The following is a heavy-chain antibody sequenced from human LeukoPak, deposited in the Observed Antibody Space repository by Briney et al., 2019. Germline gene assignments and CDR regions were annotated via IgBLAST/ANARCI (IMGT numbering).Heavy chain of an antibody. J-gene: IGHJ6*03. Sequence: ASVKVSCKASGYTFTSYDINWVRQATGQGLEWMGWMNPNSGNTGYAQKFQGRVTMTRNTSISTAYMELSSLRSEDTAAYYCARVGTTVTTEDYYYYYYMDVWGKGTTVTVSS. V-gene: IGHV1-8*01. CDR3: ARVGTTVTTEDYYYYYYMDV. CDR2: MNPNSGNT. CDR1: GYTFTSYD. D-gene: IGHD4-11*01.